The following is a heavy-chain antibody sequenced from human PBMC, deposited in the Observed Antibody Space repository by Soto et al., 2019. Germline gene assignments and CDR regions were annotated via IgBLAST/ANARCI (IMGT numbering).Heavy chain of an antibody. Sequence: GASVKVSCKASGGTFSSYAISWVRQAPGQGLEWMGGIIPIFGTANYAQKFQGRVTITADESTSTAYMELSSLRSEDTAVYYCARGTTIFVVVRFSSYYGMDVWGQGTTVTVSS. CDR1: GGTFSSYA. D-gene: IGHD3-3*01. CDR2: IIPIFGTA. V-gene: IGHV1-69*13. CDR3: ARGTTIFVVVRFSSYYGMDV. J-gene: IGHJ6*02.